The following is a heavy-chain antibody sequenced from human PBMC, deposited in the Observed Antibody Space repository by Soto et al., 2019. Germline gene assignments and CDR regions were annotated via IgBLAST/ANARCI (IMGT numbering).Heavy chain of an antibody. CDR3: AKVRDYSYGPEFDY. D-gene: IGHD5-18*01. CDR2: ISGSGGST. V-gene: IGHV3-23*01. J-gene: IGHJ4*02. CDR1: GFTFGKYA. Sequence: GGSLRLSCAASGFTFGKYAMSWVRQAPGKGLEWVSDISGSGGSTYYADSVKGRFTISRDNSKNTLYLQMNSLRAEDTAVYYCAKVRDYSYGPEFDYWGQGTLVTVSS.